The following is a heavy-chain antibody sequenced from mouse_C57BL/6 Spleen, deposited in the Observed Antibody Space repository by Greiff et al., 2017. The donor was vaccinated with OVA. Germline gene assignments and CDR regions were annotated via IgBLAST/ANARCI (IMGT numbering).Heavy chain of an antibody. Sequence: QVQLQQSGPGLVQPSQSLSITCTVSGFSLTSYGVHWVRQSPGKGLEWLGVIWSGGSTDYNAAFISRLSISKDNSKRPVLFKMSSLQADDTAIYYWARKGDGNDPHWYFDVWGTGTTVAVSS. V-gene: IGHV2-2*01. J-gene: IGHJ1*03. CDR2: IWSGGST. D-gene: IGHD2-2*01. CDR1: GFSLTSYG. CDR3: ARKGDGNDPHWYFDV.